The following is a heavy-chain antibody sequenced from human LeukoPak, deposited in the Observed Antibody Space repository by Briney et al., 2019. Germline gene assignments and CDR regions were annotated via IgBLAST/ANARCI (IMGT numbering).Heavy chain of an antibody. Sequence: ASVKVSCKASGYTFTSYDINWVRQATGQGLEWMGWMNPNSGNTNYAQKLQGRVTMTTDTSTSTAYMELRSLRSDDTAVYYCARVERVVVAESSDWYFDLXXXXXLVTVSS. V-gene: IGHV1-18*01. CDR3: ARVERVVVAESSDWYFDL. J-gene: IGHJ2*01. D-gene: IGHD3-22*01. CDR1: GYTFTSYD. CDR2: MNPNSGNT.